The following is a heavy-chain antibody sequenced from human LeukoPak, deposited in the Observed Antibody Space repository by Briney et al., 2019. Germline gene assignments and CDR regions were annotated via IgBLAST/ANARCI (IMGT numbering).Heavy chain of an antibody. D-gene: IGHD4-11*01. CDR1: GYTFTSYY. J-gene: IGHJ4*02. V-gene: IGHV1-46*01. CDR3: ATGFFYINIRFDF. CDR2: INPSGGST. Sequence: ASVKVSCKASGYTFTSYYMHWVRQAPGQGLEWMGIINPSGGSTSYAQKFQGRVTMTEDTSTDTAYMELSSLRSEDTAVYYCATGFFYINIRFDFWGQGTLVTVSS.